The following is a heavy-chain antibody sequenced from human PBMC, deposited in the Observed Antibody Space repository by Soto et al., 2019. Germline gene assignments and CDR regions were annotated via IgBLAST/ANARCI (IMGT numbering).Heavy chain of an antibody. D-gene: IGHD2-2*01. V-gene: IGHV3-33*08. CDR2: IWYDGSNK. Sequence: GGSLRLSCAASGFTFSSYGMHWVRQAPGKGLEWVAVIWYDGSNKYYADSVKGRFTISRDNSKNTLYLQMNSLRAEDTALYYCAREADCSSTSCAFDYWGQGTLVTVSS. J-gene: IGHJ4*02. CDR3: AREADCSSTSCAFDY. CDR1: GFTFSSYG.